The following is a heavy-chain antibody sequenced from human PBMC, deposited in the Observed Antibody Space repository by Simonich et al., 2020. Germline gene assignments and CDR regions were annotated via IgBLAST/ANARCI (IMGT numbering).Heavy chain of an antibody. J-gene: IGHJ3*02. CDR3: ARHAGFAFDI. CDR1: GGSISSSGYY. D-gene: IGHD6-13*01. CDR2: SYYNGST. V-gene: IGHV4-39*01. Sequence: QLQLQESGPGLVKPSETLSLTCTVSGGSISSSGYYWGWIRQPPGKGLEWIGSSYYNGSTYYNPSLKSRVTISVDTSKNQFSLKLSSVTAADTAVYYCARHAGFAFDIWGQGTMVTVSS.